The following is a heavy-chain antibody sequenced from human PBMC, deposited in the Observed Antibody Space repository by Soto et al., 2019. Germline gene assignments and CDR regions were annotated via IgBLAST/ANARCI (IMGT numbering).Heavy chain of an antibody. CDR3: ARGPPQGFDY. V-gene: IGHV3-21*01. CDR1: GFTFSSYS. Sequence: PGGSLRLSCAASGFTFSSYSMNWVRQAPGKGLEWVSSISSSSSYIYYADSVKGRFTISRDNAENSLYLQMNSLRAEDTAVYYCARGPPQGFDYWGQGTLVTVSS. J-gene: IGHJ4*02. CDR2: ISSSSSYI.